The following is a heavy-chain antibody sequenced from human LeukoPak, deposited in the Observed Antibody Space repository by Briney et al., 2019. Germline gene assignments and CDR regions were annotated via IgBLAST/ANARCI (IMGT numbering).Heavy chain of an antibody. V-gene: IGHV4-4*07. CDR1: GGSISSYY. Sequence: SETLSLTCTVSGGSISSYYWSWIRQPAGKGLEWIGRIYTSRSTNYNPSLKSRVTMSVDTSKNQFSLKLSSVTAADTAVYYCARDDNRIVGAKYAFDIWGQGTMVTVSS. CDR3: ARDDNRIVGAKYAFDI. D-gene: IGHD1-26*01. CDR2: IYTSRST. J-gene: IGHJ3*02.